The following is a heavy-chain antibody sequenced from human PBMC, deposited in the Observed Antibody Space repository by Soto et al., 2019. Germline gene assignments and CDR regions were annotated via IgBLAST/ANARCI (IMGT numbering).Heavy chain of an antibody. Sequence: GGSLRLSCAASGFTFNTYGMHWVRQAPGKGLEWVAVISYDGSEKYYVDSVKGRFTISKDNSKNTLYLQMNSLRPEDTAVYYCAKSPNFYCSSPNCYKYYFDHWGQGTRVTVSS. J-gene: IGHJ4*02. CDR2: ISYDGSEK. CDR3: AKSPNFYCSSPNCYKYYFDH. V-gene: IGHV3-30*18. D-gene: IGHD2-2*02. CDR1: GFTFNTYG.